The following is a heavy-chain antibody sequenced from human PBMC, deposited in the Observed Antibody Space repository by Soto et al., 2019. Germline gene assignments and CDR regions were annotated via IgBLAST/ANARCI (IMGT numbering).Heavy chain of an antibody. Sequence: GGSLRLSCAASGFTFNTYGMHWVRQAPGKGLEWVAVISYDGSEKYYVDSVKGRFTISKDNSKNTLYLQMNSLRPEDTAVYYCAKSPNFYCSSPNCYKYYFDHWGQGTRVTVSS. J-gene: IGHJ4*02. CDR2: ISYDGSEK. CDR3: AKSPNFYCSSPNCYKYYFDH. V-gene: IGHV3-30*18. D-gene: IGHD2-2*02. CDR1: GFTFNTYG.